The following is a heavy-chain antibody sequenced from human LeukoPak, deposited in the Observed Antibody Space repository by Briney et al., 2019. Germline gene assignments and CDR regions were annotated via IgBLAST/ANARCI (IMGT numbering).Heavy chain of an antibody. Sequence: ASVKVSCKASGYTFTSYGISWVRQAPGQGLEWMGWISAYNGNTNYAQKLQGRVTMTTDTSTSTAYMELRSLRSDDTAVYYCARAVRGVTPRGAFDIWGQGTMVTVSS. J-gene: IGHJ3*02. D-gene: IGHD2-21*02. CDR1: GYTFTSYG. CDR2: ISAYNGNT. V-gene: IGHV1-18*01. CDR3: ARAVRGVTPRGAFDI.